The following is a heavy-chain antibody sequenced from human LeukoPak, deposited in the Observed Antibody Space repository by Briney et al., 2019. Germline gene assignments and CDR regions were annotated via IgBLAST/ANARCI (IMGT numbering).Heavy chain of an antibody. V-gene: IGHV3-21*04. CDR3: AKEGYDRYYFDY. CDR1: GFTFSSYS. Sequence: PGGSLRLSCAASGFTFSSYSMNWVRQAPGKGLEWISSISGGSSYMYYADSVKGRFTISRDNAKNTLYLQMNSLRAEDTAVYYCAKEGYDRYYFDYWGQGTLVTVSS. CDR2: ISGGSSYM. D-gene: IGHD5-12*01. J-gene: IGHJ4*02.